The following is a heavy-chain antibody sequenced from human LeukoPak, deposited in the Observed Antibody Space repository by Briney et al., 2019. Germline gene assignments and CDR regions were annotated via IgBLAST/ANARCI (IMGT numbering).Heavy chain of an antibody. V-gene: IGHV3-30*14. CDR1: GFTFSSYA. Sequence: PGRSLRLSCAASGFTFSSYAMHWVRQAPGKGLEWVAVISYDGNNKYYADSVKGRFTISRDNAKNSLYLQMTSLSAGDTAVYYCVRERLGAKKRVVNYDFDLWGRGNLVTVSS. J-gene: IGHJ2*01. CDR2: ISYDGNNK. CDR3: VRERLGAKKRVVNYDFDL. D-gene: IGHD3-16*01.